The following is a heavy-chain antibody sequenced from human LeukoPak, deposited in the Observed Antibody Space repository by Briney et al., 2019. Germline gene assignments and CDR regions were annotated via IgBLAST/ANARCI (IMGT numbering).Heavy chain of an antibody. D-gene: IGHD3-10*01. J-gene: IGHJ4*02. CDR1: GYTFTSYD. CDR3: ARARSRGYYGSGSYPY. Sequence: ASVKVSCKASGYTFTSYDINWVRQAPGQGLEWMGWISAYNGNTNYAQKFQGRVTMTTDTSTSTAYMELRSLRSDDTAVYYCARARSRGYYGSGSYPYWGQGTLVTVSS. V-gene: IGHV1-18*01. CDR2: ISAYNGNT.